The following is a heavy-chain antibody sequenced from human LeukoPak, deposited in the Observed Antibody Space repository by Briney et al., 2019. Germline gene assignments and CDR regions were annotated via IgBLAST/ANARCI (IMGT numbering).Heavy chain of an antibody. CDR3: AKDRTTYYYDSSGYPPAY. V-gene: IGHV3-30*02. CDR2: IRYDGSNK. D-gene: IGHD3-22*01. J-gene: IGHJ4*02. Sequence: GGSLRLSCAASGFTFSSYGMHWVRQAPGKGLEWVAFIRYDGSNKYYADSVKGQFTISRDNSKNTLYLQMNSLRAEDTAVYYCAKDRTTYYYDSSGYPPAYWGQGTLVTVSS. CDR1: GFTFSSYG.